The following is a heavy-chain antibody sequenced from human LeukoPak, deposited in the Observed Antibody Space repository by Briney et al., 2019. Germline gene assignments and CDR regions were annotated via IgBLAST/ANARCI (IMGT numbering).Heavy chain of an antibody. J-gene: IGHJ5*02. V-gene: IGHV4-31*03. CDR1: GGSISSGAYY. CDR2: IYYSGST. D-gene: IGHD2-15*01. Sequence: SQTLSLTCTVSGGSISSGAYYWSWIRQHPGKGLEWIGYIYYSGSTYYNPSLKRRVTISVDTSKNQCSLKLSSVTAADTAVYYCARWVVVVAATLIDPWGQGTLVTVSS. CDR3: ARWVVVVAATLIDP.